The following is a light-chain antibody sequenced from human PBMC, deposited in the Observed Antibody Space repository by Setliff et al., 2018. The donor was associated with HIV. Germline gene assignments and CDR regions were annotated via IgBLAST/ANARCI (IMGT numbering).Light chain of an antibody. CDR3: SSYTSSSTLV. CDR1: TSDVGGYKY. V-gene: IGLV2-14*03. Sequence: QSVLTQPAFVSGSPGQSITISCTGTTSDVGGYKYVSWYQQHPGRAPKLMIYDVSYRPSGVSPRFSASKSGNTASLTIFGLQAEDEADYYCSSYTSSSTLVFGGGTKVT. J-gene: IGLJ2*01. CDR2: DVS.